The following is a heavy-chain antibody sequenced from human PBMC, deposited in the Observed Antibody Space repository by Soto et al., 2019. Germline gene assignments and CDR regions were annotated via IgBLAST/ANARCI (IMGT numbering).Heavy chain of an antibody. V-gene: IGHV1-18*01. Sequence: ASVKVSCKASGYTFTSYGISWVRQAPGQGLEWMGWISAYNGNTNYAQKLQGRVTMTTDTSTSTAYMEPRSLRSDDTAVYYCARGNQAYYDFWGGPSAYGMDVWGQGTTVTVSS. CDR2: ISAYNGNT. CDR3: ARGNQAYYDFWGGPSAYGMDV. CDR1: GYTFTSYG. J-gene: IGHJ6*02. D-gene: IGHD3-3*01.